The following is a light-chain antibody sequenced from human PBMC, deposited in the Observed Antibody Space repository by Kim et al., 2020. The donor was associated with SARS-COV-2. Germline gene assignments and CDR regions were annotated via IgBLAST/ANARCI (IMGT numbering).Light chain of an antibody. CDR3: TSYAGSNIWI. Sequence: QSDTISCTGNSSDIGTFNYVSWYQQLPGKAPKLIIYEVTKRPSGVPHRFAGSRAGNTASLTVSGHQAEDEADYYCTSYAGSNIWIFGRGTKLTVL. CDR2: EVT. J-gene: IGLJ2*01. V-gene: IGLV2-8*01. CDR1: SSDIGTFNY.